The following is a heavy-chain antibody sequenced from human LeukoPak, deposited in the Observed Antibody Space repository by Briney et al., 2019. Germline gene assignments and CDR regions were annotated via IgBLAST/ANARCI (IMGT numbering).Heavy chain of an antibody. V-gene: IGHV3-21*01. Sequence: GGSLRLSCAASGFTFSSYSMNWVRQAPGKGLEWVSSISSSSYIYYADSVKGRFTISRDNAKNSLYLQMNSLRAEDTAVYYCARDVDILTGYFLFDYWGQGTLVTVSS. J-gene: IGHJ4*02. CDR2: ISSSSYI. D-gene: IGHD3-9*01. CDR3: ARDVDILTGYFLFDY. CDR1: GFTFSSYS.